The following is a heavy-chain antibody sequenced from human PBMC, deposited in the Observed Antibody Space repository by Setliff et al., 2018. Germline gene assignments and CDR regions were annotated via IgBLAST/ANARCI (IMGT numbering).Heavy chain of an antibody. CDR2: ISGDGITI. CDR1: GFSFSYFY. Sequence: GESLKISSAASGFSFSYFYMSWVRQAPGKGLEWLSKISGDGITIFYADSVRGRFTISRDNAKNSVFLQMNSLRADDTAVYYCARDGVYYAMDVWGQGTTVTVSS. CDR3: ARDGVYYAMDV. V-gene: IGHV3-11*04. J-gene: IGHJ6*02.